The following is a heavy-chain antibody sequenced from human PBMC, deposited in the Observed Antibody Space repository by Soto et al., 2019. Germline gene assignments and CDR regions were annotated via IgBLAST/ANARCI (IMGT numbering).Heavy chain of an antibody. Sequence: QVQLQESGPGLVKPSQTLSLTCTVSGGSISSGDYYWSWIRQPPGKGLEWIGYIYYSGSTYYNPSLKILFTLTVDPSHNQFSLKLSSVTAADTAVYYCARERTYYYYGMDVWGQGTTVTVSS. CDR2: IYYSGST. CDR3: ARERTYYYYGMDV. V-gene: IGHV4-30-4*01. J-gene: IGHJ6*02. CDR1: GGSISSGDYY.